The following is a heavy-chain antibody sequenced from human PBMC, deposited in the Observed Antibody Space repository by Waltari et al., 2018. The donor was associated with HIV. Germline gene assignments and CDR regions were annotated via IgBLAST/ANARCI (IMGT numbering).Heavy chain of an antibody. V-gene: IGHV3-53*01. CDR1: GFTISSNY. D-gene: IGHD1-26*01. CDR2: IYSGGSR. Sequence: EVQLVASGGGLIEPGGSLRVSCAASGFTISSNYMSWVRQAPGKGLEWVSIIYSGGSRYYADSVKGRFIISRDNSKNTVSLQMNSLRAEDTAVYYCARDPRSSGYYGMDVWGQGIKVTVSS. J-gene: IGHJ6*02. CDR3: ARDPRSSGYYGMDV.